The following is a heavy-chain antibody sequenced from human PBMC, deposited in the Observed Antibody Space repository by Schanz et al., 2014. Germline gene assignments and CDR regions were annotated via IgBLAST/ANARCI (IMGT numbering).Heavy chain of an antibody. Sequence: QVQLVQSGAEVKKPGASVKVSCKASGYTFVSYSMHWVRQAPGQGLEWMGIINPSGGGTSYALRFQDRVTVTRDTSRSTVYMELSSLRSEDTAVYYCARAPTAYCSDTSCLGTPFDYWGRGTLVTVTS. D-gene: IGHD2-2*01. CDR2: INPSGGGT. CDR3: ARAPTAYCSDTSCLGTPFDY. CDR1: GYTFVSYS. V-gene: IGHV1-46*03. J-gene: IGHJ4*02.